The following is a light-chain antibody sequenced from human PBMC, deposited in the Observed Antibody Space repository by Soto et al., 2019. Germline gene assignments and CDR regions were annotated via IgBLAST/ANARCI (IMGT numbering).Light chain of an antibody. J-gene: IGKJ2*02. CDR1: QSISSW. CDR3: QQYNSWWT. CDR2: KAS. Sequence: DXQMTQSPSTLSASVGDRVTITCRASQSISSWLAWYQQKPGKAPKLLIYKASSLESGVPSRFSGSGSWTEFTLTISSLQPDDFATYYCQQYNSWWTFGQGTKLEIK. V-gene: IGKV1-5*03.